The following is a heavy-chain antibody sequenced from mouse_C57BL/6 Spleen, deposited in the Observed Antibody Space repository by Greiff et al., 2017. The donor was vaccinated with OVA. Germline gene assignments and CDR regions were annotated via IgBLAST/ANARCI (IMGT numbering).Heavy chain of an antibody. V-gene: IGHV8-12*01. J-gene: IGHJ3*01. D-gene: IGHD1-1*01. CDR1: GFSLSTSGMG. CDR3: ARMEYYYGSSWFAY. Sequence: QVTLKVCGPGILQSSQTLSLTCSFSGFSLSTSGMGVSWIRQPSGKGLEWLAHIYWDDDKRYNPSLKRRLTISKDTSRNQVFLKITSVDTADTATYYCARMEYYYGSSWFAYWGQGTLVTVSA. CDR2: IYWDDDK.